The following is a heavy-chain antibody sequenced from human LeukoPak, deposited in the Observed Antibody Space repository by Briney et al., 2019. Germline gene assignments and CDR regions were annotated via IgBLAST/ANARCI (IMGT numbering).Heavy chain of an antibody. J-gene: IGHJ4*02. V-gene: IGHV5-51*01. D-gene: IGHD5-18*01. CDR1: GYSFTSYW. CDR2: IYPGDSDT. Sequence: GESLQISCKGSGYSFTSYWIGWVRQLPGKGLEWMGIIYPGDSDTGYSPSFQGQVTISADKSISTAYLQWSSLKASDTAMSYCARRIRKEGFDYWGQGTLVTVSS. CDR3: ARRIRKEGFDY.